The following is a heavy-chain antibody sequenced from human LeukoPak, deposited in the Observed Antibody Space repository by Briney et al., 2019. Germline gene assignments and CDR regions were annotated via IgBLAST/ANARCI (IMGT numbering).Heavy chain of an antibody. D-gene: IGHD3-22*01. Sequence: GASVKVSCKASGGTFSSYAISWVRQAPGQGLEWMGGIIPIFGTANYAQKFQGRVTITTDESTSTAYMELSSLRSEDTAVYYCARAPFYLHSSAWDWGQGTLVTVSS. CDR1: GGTFSSYA. CDR3: ARAPFYLHSSAWD. V-gene: IGHV1-69*05. J-gene: IGHJ4*02. CDR2: IIPIFGTA.